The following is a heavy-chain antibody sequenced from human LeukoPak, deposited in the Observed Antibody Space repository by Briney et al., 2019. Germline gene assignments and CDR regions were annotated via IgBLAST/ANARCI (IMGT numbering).Heavy chain of an antibody. Sequence: GASVKVSCKASGYTFTGYYMHWVRQAPGQGLEWMGWIDPNSGGTNYAQKFQGRVTMTRDTSASTAYMELSRLRSDDTAVYYCARDPETGGGGTWGQGTLVTVSS. D-gene: IGHD2-15*01. CDR2: IDPNSGGT. V-gene: IGHV1-2*02. J-gene: IGHJ5*02. CDR1: GYTFTGYY. CDR3: ARDPETGGGGT.